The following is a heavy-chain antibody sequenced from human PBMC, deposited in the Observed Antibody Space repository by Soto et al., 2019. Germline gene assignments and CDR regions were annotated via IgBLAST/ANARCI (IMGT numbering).Heavy chain of an antibody. V-gene: IGHV3-23*01. Sequence: GSLRLSCAASGFTFSSYAMSWVRQAPGKGLEWVSAISGSGGSTYYADSVKGRFTISRDNSKNTLYLQMNSLRAEDTAVYYCAKVDINGSSGSCYTSCFDSWGQGTLVTVSS. CDR1: GFTFSSYA. CDR3: AKVDINGSSGSCYTSCFDS. D-gene: IGHD2-15*01. CDR2: ISGSGGST. J-gene: IGHJ5*01.